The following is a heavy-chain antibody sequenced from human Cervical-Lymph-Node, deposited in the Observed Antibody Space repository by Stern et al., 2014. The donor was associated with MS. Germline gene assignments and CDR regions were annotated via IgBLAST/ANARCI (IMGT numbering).Heavy chain of an antibody. CDR1: GDSISRYTHY. J-gene: IGHJ4*02. V-gene: IGHV4-39*01. Sequence: VQLVESGPGLVKPSETLSLTCAVSGDSISRYTHYWAWIRQPPGKGLEWIGIVYYSGATYYTPSLKSPVTISVDTSKNHFSRGLNSVTAADTAVYYCAKHACTGAACPFDLWGQGTLVTVSS. CDR2: VYYSGAT. CDR3: AKHACTGAACPFDL. D-gene: IGHD2-8*02.